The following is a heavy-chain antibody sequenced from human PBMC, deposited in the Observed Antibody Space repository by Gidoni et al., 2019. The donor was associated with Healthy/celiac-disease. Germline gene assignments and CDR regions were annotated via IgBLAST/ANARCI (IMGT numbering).Heavy chain of an antibody. D-gene: IGHD2-15*01. Sequence: QLQLQASGPGLVKPSETLSLTCTVSGGSISSISCYWGCIRQPPGKVLEWIGIIYYSGGTYYNPSLKSRVTISVDTSKNQFSRKLSSVTAADTAVYYCARHFSGGYYSFDYWGQGTLVTVSS. CDR2: IYYSGGT. J-gene: IGHJ4*02. CDR1: GGSISSISCY. CDR3: ARHFSGGYYSFDY. V-gene: IGHV4-39*01.